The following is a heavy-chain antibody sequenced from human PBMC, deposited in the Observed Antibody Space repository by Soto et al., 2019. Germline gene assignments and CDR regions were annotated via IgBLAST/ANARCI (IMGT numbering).Heavy chain of an antibody. V-gene: IGHV1-18*01. Sequence: ASVKVSCKASGYTFTSYGISWVRQAPGQGLEWMGWISAYNGNTNYAQKLQGRVTMTTDTSTSTAYMELRSLRSDDTAVYYCARDIGDIVVVPAATICYYYYYMDVWGKGTTVTVSS. J-gene: IGHJ6*03. CDR1: GYTFTSYG. D-gene: IGHD2-2*01. CDR3: ARDIGDIVVVPAATICYYYYYMDV. CDR2: ISAYNGNT.